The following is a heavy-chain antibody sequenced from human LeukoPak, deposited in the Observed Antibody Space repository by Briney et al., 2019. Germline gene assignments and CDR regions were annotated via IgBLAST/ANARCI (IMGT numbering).Heavy chain of an antibody. J-gene: IGHJ3*02. CDR3: ARGHGYSDGSSGWPGDAFDI. V-gene: IGHV4-34*01. CDR2: INHSGST. D-gene: IGHD6-19*01. CDR1: GGSFSGYY. Sequence: PSETLSLTCAVYGGSFSGYYWSWIRQPPGKGLEWIGEINHSGSTNYNPSLKSRVTISVDTSKNQFSLKLSSVTAADTAVYYCARGHGYSDGSSGWPGDAFDIWGQGTMVTASS.